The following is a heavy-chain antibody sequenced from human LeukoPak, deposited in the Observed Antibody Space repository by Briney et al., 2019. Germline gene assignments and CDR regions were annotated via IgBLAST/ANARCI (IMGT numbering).Heavy chain of an antibody. Sequence: GGSLRLSCAASGFIFSSYNMNWVRQAPGKGLECVSYISSGSGTIHYADSVKGRFTISRDNAKNSLYLQMNSLRAEDTAVYYCARGRQSSGHDYWGQGTLVTVSS. CDR2: ISSGSGTI. D-gene: IGHD6-19*01. CDR3: ARGRQSSGHDY. V-gene: IGHV3-48*01. J-gene: IGHJ4*02. CDR1: GFIFSSYN.